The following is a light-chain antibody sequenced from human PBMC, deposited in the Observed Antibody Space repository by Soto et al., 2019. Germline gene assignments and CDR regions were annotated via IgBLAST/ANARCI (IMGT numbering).Light chain of an antibody. CDR2: GAS. CDR3: QHYNGWPFT. Sequence: EILMTQSPATLSVSSGEGATFSCRASQSVSSNLAWYQQHPGQAPRLLIYGASTRATGTPARFSGSGSGTEFTLTISSLQAEDFAVYYCQHYNGWPFTFGQGTKVEIK. J-gene: IGKJ2*01. V-gene: IGKV3-15*01. CDR1: QSVSSN.